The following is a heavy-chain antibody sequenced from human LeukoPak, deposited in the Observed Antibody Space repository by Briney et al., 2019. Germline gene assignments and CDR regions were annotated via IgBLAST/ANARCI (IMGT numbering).Heavy chain of an antibody. CDR2: IHYSGST. CDR1: GGSVSGGNYY. D-gene: IGHD1-1*01. CDR3: ARTGSTGGY. Sequence: SETLSLTCTVSGGSVSGGNYYCSWIRQSPGKGLEWVVYIHYSGSTVYTPSLKGRVTMSIDTTKNQFSLNLSSVTAADTAVYYCARTGSTGGYWGQGTLVTVSS. V-gene: IGHV4-61*01. J-gene: IGHJ4*02.